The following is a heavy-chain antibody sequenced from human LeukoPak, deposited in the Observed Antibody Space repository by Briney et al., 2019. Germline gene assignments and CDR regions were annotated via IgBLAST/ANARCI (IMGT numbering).Heavy chain of an antibody. CDR1: GFTFSSYA. CDR3: AKVVPDYYYYYMDV. J-gene: IGHJ6*03. CDR2: ISGSGGST. V-gene: IGHV3-23*01. D-gene: IGHD2-2*01. Sequence: GGSLRLSCADSGFTFSSYAMSWVRQAPGKGLEWVSAISGSGGSTYYADSVKGRFTISRDNSKNTLYLQMNSLRAEGTAVYYCAKVVPDYYYYYMDVWGKGTTVTVSS.